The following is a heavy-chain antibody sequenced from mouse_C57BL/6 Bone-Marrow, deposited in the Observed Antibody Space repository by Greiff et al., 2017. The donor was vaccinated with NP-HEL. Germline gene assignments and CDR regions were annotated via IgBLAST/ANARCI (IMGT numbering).Heavy chain of an antibody. CDR1: GYTFTSYW. J-gene: IGHJ2*01. V-gene: IGHV1-50*01. CDR3: AREDYSNYVGY. D-gene: IGHD2-5*01. CDR2: IDPSDSYT. Sequence: QVQLQQPGAELVKPGASVKLSCKASGYTFTSYWMQWVKQRPGQGLEWIGEIDPSDSYTNYNQKFKGKATLTVDTSSSTAYMQLSSLTSEDSAVYYCAREDYSNYVGYWGEGTTLTVSA.